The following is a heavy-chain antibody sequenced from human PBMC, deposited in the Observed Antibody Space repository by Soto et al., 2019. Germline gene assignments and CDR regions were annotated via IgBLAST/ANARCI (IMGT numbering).Heavy chain of an antibody. D-gene: IGHD2-2*01. CDR1: GFTLDDYA. V-gene: IGHV3-9*01. CDR3: AKGSLPGNYYYYGMDV. CDR2: ISWNRGSI. Sequence: PGGSLRLPCAASGFTLDDYAMHWVRQAPRKGLEWVSGISWNRGSIGYADSVKGRFTISRDNAKNPLYLQMNSLRAEDTALYYCAKGSLPGNYYYYGMDVWGQGTTVTVSS. J-gene: IGHJ6*02.